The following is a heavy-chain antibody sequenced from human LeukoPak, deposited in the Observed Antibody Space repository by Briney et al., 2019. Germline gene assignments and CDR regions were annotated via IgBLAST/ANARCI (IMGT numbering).Heavy chain of an antibody. CDR1: GYSISSGYY. V-gene: IGHV4-38-2*02. CDR2: IYHSGST. D-gene: IGHD3-22*01. J-gene: IGHJ4*02. Sequence: SETLSLTCTVSGYSISSGYYWGWIRQPPGKGLEWIGSIYHSGSTYYNPSLKSRVTISVDTSKNQFSLKLSSVTAADTAVYYCARDRYYYDSSGYSSFDYWGQGTLVTVSS. CDR3: ARDRYYYDSSGYSSFDY.